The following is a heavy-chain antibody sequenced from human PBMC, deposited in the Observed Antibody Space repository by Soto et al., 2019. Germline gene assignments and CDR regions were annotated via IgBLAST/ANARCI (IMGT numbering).Heavy chain of an antibody. D-gene: IGHD7-27*01. Sequence: QVQLLESGPGLVKPSQTLSLTCSVSGDSISNLDYFWAWIRQPPGQALEYIGYIYKSATTYYNPSFESRVALSVDTSKSQFSLNVTSVTAADYAVYFCARGRYCLTGRCFPNWFDSWGQGALVTVSS. CDR3: ARGRYCLTGRCFPNWFDS. CDR2: IYKSATT. CDR1: GDSISNLDYF. V-gene: IGHV4-30-4*01. J-gene: IGHJ5*01.